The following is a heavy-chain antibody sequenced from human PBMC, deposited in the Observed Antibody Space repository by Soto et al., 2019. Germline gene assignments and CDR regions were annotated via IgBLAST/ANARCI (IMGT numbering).Heavy chain of an antibody. J-gene: IGHJ6*02. D-gene: IGHD5-12*01. CDR2: IYPGDSDT. Sequence: GESLKISCKGSGYSFTSYWIGWVRQMPGKGLEWMGIIYPGDSDTTYSPSFQGQVTIAADKSISTAYLQWSSLKASDTAMYYCARQVARRGYSGYNYYYYGMDVWGQGTTVTVSS. CDR1: GYSFTSYW. V-gene: IGHV5-51*01. CDR3: ARQVARRGYSGYNYYYYGMDV.